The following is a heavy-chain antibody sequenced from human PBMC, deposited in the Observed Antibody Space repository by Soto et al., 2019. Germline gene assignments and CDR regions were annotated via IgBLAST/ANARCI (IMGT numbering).Heavy chain of an antibody. Sequence: QLQLQESGPGLVKPSETLSLTCTVSGGSISSSSYYWGWIRQPPGKGLEWIGSIYYSGSTYYNPSLKSRVTISVDTSKNQFSLKLSSVTAADTAVYYCARLISGYCSGGSCYSGWFAPWGQGTLVTVSS. V-gene: IGHV4-39*01. J-gene: IGHJ5*02. CDR2: IYYSGST. CDR3: ARLISGYCSGGSCYSGWFAP. D-gene: IGHD2-15*01. CDR1: GGSISSSSYY.